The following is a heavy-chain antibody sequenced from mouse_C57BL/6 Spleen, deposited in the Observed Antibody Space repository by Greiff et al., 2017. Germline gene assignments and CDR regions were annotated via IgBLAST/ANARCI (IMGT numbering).Heavy chain of an antibody. D-gene: IGHD1-1*01. V-gene: IGHV1-15*01. J-gene: IGHJ1*03. CDR1: GYTFTDYE. Sequence: QVQLQQSGAELVRPGASVTLSCKASGYTFTDYEMHWVKQTPVHGLEWIGAIDPETGGTAYNQKFKGKAILTADKSSSTAYMELRSLTSEDSAVYYCTNHYYGSSYRYFDVWGTGTTVTVSS. CDR3: TNHYYGSSYRYFDV. CDR2: IDPETGGT.